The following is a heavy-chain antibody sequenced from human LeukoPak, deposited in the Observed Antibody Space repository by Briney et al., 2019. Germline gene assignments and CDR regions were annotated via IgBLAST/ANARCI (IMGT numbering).Heavy chain of an antibody. J-gene: IGHJ6*03. Sequence: GGSLRLSCAASGFTFSSYWMHWVRQAPGKGLVWGSRINSDGRSTSYADSVKGRFTISRDNAKDRLYLQMNSLRAEDTAVYYCARRYSSGWYFNYYYMDVWGKGTTVTISS. CDR2: INSDGRST. D-gene: IGHD6-19*01. CDR1: GFTFSSYW. CDR3: ARRYSSGWYFNYYYMDV. V-gene: IGHV3-74*01.